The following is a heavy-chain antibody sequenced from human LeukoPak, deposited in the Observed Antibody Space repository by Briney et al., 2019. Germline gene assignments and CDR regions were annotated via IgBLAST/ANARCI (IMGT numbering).Heavy chain of an antibody. CDR3: ARETYYDFWSGKSSFDY. V-gene: IGHV3-48*01. J-gene: IGHJ4*02. Sequence: PGGSLRLSCAASGFTFSSYSMNWVRQPPGKGLEWVSYISSSSSTIYYADSVKSRFTITRDNAKNSLYLQMNSLRAEDTAVYYCARETYYDFWSGKSSFDYWGQGTLVTVSS. CDR2: ISSSSSTI. D-gene: IGHD3-3*01. CDR1: GFTFSSYS.